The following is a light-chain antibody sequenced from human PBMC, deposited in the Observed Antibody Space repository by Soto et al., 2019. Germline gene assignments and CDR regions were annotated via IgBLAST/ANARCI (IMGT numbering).Light chain of an antibody. Sequence: DIQMTQSPSSLSASVGDGVTTTCRASQSISSYVSWYQQKPGKAPKLLIYKASTLKSGVPSRFSGSGSGTEFTLTISSLQPDDFATYYCQHYNSYSEAFGQGTKVDIK. CDR1: QSISSY. J-gene: IGKJ1*01. CDR2: KAS. V-gene: IGKV1-5*03. CDR3: QHYNSYSEA.